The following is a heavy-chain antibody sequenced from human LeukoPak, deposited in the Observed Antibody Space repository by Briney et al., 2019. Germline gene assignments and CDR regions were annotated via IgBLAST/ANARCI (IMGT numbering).Heavy chain of an antibody. CDR1: GFTVSSNY. J-gene: IGHJ4*02. CDR3: ARMSVTMIVVVSYFDY. D-gene: IGHD3-22*01. V-gene: IGHV3-66*01. Sequence: GGSLRLSCAASGFTVSSNYMSWVRQAPWKGLEWVSVIYSGGSTYYADSVKGRFTISRDNSKNTLYLQMNSLRAEDTAVYYCARMSVTMIVVVSYFDYWGQGTLVTVSS. CDR2: IYSGGST.